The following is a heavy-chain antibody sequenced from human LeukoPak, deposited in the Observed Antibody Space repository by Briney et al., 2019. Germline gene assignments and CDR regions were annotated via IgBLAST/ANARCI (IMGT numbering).Heavy chain of an antibody. CDR1: GFTFSSYW. J-gene: IGHJ4*02. D-gene: IGHD1-26*01. V-gene: IGHV3-7*01. Sequence: PGGSLRLSCAASGFTFSSYWMSWVRQAPGEGLEWVANIKQDGSEKYYVDSVKGRFTISRDNAKNSLYLQMNSLRAEDTAVYYCARDSIVGAYYFDYWGQGTLVTVSS. CDR3: ARDSIVGAYYFDY. CDR2: IKQDGSEK.